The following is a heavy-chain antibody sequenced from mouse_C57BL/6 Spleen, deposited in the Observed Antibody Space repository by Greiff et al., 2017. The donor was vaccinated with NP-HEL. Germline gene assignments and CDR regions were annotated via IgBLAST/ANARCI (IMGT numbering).Heavy chain of an antibody. CDR1: GFTFSDYG. V-gene: IGHV5-17*01. Sequence: EVKLVESGGGLVKPGGSLKLSCAASGFTFSDYGMHWVRQAPEKGLEWVAYISSGSSTIYYADTVKGRFTISRDNAKNTLFLQMTSLRSEDTAMYYCARRWYYSSWYFDVWGTGTTVTVSS. CDR3: ARRWYYSSWYFDV. CDR2: ISSGSSTI. J-gene: IGHJ1*03. D-gene: IGHD1-1*01.